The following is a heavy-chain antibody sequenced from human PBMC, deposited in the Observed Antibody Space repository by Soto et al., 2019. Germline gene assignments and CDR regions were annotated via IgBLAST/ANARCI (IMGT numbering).Heavy chain of an antibody. Sequence: PGGSLRLSCAASGFTFSSYSMNWVRQAPGKGLVWVSYISSSSSTIYYADSVKGRFTISRDNAKNSLYLQMNSLRDEDTAVYYCARARITIFGVVISRQAKNLDYWGQGTLVTVSS. CDR2: ISSSSSTI. CDR3: ARARITIFGVVISRQAKNLDY. J-gene: IGHJ4*02. CDR1: GFTFSSYS. V-gene: IGHV3-48*02. D-gene: IGHD3-3*01.